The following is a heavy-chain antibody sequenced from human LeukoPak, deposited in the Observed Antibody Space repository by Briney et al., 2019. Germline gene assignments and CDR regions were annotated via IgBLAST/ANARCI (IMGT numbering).Heavy chain of an antibody. CDR1: GFTFRTYW. Sequence: GGSLRLSCAVSGFTFRTYWMHWVRQVPGEGLVWVSRINEDGSITNYADSVKGRFSISRDNAKNTLYLQMNSLRAEDTAVYYCARDKRYCSGGSCYYYGMDVWGQGTTVTVSS. CDR3: ARDKRYCSGGSCYYYGMDV. J-gene: IGHJ6*02. CDR2: INEDGSIT. V-gene: IGHV3-74*01. D-gene: IGHD2-15*01.